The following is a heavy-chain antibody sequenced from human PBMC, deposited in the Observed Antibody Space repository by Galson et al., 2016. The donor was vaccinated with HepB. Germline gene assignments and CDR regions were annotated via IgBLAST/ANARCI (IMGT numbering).Heavy chain of an antibody. D-gene: IGHD4-23*01. J-gene: IGHJ4*02. CDR2: ITIDGSTT. CDR1: GFTFSSYA. Sequence: SLRLSCAASGFTFSSYAMHWVRQAPGKGLVWASHITIDGSTTTYADSVKGRFTISRDNAKNTLYLQMNSLRAEDTAVYYCARDLWRGGRIDYWGQGTLVAVSS. V-gene: IGHV3-74*01. CDR3: ARDLWRGGRIDY.